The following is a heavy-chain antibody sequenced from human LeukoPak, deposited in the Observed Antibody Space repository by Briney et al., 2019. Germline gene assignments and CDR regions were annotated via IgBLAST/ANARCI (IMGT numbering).Heavy chain of an antibody. CDR2: IHYSGSA. J-gene: IGHJ4*02. D-gene: IGHD2-21*02. V-gene: IGHV4-59*08. Sequence: PSETLSLTCTVSDGSINNNYWSWIRQPPGKGLEWIGYIHYSGSANYNPSLKSRVTIFVDTSKNQFSLKLSSVTAADTAVYYCARFAYCGSNCWYYFDYWGQGTLVTVSS. CDR3: ARFAYCGSNCWYYFDY. CDR1: DGSINNNY.